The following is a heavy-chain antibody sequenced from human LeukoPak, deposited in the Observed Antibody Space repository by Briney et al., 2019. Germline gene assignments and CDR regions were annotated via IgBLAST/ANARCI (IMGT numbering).Heavy chain of an antibody. CDR2: ISGSGGST. J-gene: IGHJ4*02. V-gene: IGHV3-23*01. Sequence: GGSLRLSCAASGFTFSSYAMSWVRQAPGKGLEWVSGISGSGGSTYYADSVKGRFTISRDNPKNTLYLQMNSLRAEDTAVYYCAKDRGALGYCSGGTCYADYWGQGTLVTVSS. CDR1: GFTFSSYA. D-gene: IGHD2-15*01. CDR3: AKDRGALGYCSGGTCYADY.